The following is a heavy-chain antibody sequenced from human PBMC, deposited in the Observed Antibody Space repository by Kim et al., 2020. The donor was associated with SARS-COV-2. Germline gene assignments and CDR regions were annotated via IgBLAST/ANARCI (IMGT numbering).Heavy chain of an antibody. V-gene: IGHV4-59*08. CDR1: GGSISSYY. J-gene: IGHJ3*02. CDR3: ARLEYCGGDCYAPDAFDI. D-gene: IGHD2-21*01. CDR2: IYYSGST. Sequence: SETLSLTCTVSGGSISSYYWSWIRQPPGKGLEWIGYIYYSGSTNYNPSLKSRVTISVDTSKNQFSLKLSSVTAADTAVYYCARLEYCGGDCYAPDAFDIWGQGTMVTFSS.